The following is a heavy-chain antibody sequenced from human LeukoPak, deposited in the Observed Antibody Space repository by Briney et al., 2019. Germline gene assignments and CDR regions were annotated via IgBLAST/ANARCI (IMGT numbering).Heavy chain of an antibody. J-gene: IGHJ3*02. Sequence: GGSLRLSCAASGFTFSDYYMSWIRQAPGKGLEWVSYISSSGSTIYYADSVKGRFTISRDNAKNSLYLQMNSLRAEDTALYYCAKDLGYCSGGSCSPPGAFDIWGQGTMVTVSS. D-gene: IGHD2-15*01. CDR1: GFTFSDYY. CDR3: AKDLGYCSGGSCSPPGAFDI. V-gene: IGHV3-11*01. CDR2: ISSSGSTI.